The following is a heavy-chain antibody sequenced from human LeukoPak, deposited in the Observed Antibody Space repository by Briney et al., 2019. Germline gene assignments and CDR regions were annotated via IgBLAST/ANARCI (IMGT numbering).Heavy chain of an antibody. CDR1: GFTLSNYW. CDR3: ATYKSPYCFDY. V-gene: IGHV3-74*01. J-gene: IGHJ4*02. Sequence: GGSLRLSCAASGFTLSNYWMHWVRQAPAKGLVWVSRINSDGSSTSYADSVKGRFTISRDNAKNTLYLQMNSLRAEDTAVYYCATYKSPYCFDYWGQGTLVTVSS. CDR2: INSDGSST. D-gene: IGHD1-14*01.